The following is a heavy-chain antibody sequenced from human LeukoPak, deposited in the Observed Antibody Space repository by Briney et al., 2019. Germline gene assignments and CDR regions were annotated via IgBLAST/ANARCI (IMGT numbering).Heavy chain of an antibody. CDR2: ISSSSTYI. J-gene: IGHJ3*02. D-gene: IGHD6-19*01. Sequence: PGGSLGLSCSASGFTCSVYSMNWVRQVPGKGLEWVSSISSSSTYIYYADSVKGRFTMFRDNARNSLYLQMNSLRAEDTAVYYCVRDWLDHDAFDIWGQGTMVTVSS. CDR3: VRDWLDHDAFDI. CDR1: GFTCSVYS. V-gene: IGHV3-21*01.